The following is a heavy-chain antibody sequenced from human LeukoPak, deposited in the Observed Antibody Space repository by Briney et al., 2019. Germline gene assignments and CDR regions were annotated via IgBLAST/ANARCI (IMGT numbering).Heavy chain of an antibody. D-gene: IGHD1-26*01. Sequence: SQTLSLTCGISGDSIYNDNASWNWIRQSPSRGLEWLGRTYYRSKWYYDYAVSVKDRTTIYPDTSENQVSLQLNSVTPEDTAVYYCARGARGYYVSVFDSWGQGTLVTVSS. CDR1: GDSIYNDNAS. V-gene: IGHV6-1*01. J-gene: IGHJ5*01. CDR2: TYYRSKWYY. CDR3: ARGARGYYVSVFDS.